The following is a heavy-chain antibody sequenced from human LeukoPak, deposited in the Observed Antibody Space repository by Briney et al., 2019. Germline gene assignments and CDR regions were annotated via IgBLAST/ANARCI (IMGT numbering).Heavy chain of an antibody. Sequence: GGSLRLSCAASGFTFSSHWMSWVRQAPGKGLEWVANIKQDGSEKYYVDSVKGRFTISRDNAKNSLYLQMNSLRAEDTAVYYCARDPSPYCTNGVCYTYFDYWGQGTLVTVSS. CDR2: IKQDGSEK. J-gene: IGHJ4*02. CDR1: GFTFSSHW. CDR3: ARDPSPYCTNGVCYTYFDY. D-gene: IGHD2-8*01. V-gene: IGHV3-7*01.